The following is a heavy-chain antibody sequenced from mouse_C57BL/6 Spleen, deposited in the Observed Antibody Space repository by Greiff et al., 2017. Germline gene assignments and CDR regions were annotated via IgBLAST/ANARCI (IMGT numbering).Heavy chain of an antibody. CDR1: GFTFSSYT. Sequence: EVMLVESGGGLVKPGGSLKLSCAASGFTFSSYTMSWVRQTPGKRLEWVATICGGCGNTYYPASVKGRFTISRDNAKNTLYLQMSSLKSEDTALDDCAIHPSNWDYAMDYWGQGTSVTVSS. V-gene: IGHV5-9*01. J-gene: IGHJ4*01. CDR3: AIHPSNWDYAMDY. D-gene: IGHD4-1*01. CDR2: ICGGCGNT.